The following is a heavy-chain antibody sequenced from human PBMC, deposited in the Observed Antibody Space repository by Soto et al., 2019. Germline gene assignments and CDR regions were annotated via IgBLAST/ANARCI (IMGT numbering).Heavy chain of an antibody. CDR3: AGVVWFRGMDV. CDR2: TYYRSKWIH. D-gene: IGHD3-16*01. V-gene: IGHV6-1*01. CDR1: GDSVSSSSAA. J-gene: IGHJ6*02. Sequence: SPTLSLTCDISGDSVSSSSAAWNWIRQSPSRGLEWPGRTYYRSKWIHEYTVSMESRITINPDTSKNQFSLHIYSVTPEDTAVYYCAGVVWFRGMDVWGQGTPVTVSS.